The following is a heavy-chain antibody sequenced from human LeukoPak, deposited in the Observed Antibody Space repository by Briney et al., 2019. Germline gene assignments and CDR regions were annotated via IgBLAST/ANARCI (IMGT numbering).Heavy chain of an antibody. Sequence: ASVKVSCKASGYTFTSYDINWVRQATGQGLEWMGWMNPNSGNTGYAQKFQGRATMTRNTSISTAYMELSSLRSEDTAVYYCARSSYGDYHYYGMDVWGQGTTVTVSS. CDR1: GYTFTSYD. D-gene: IGHD4-17*01. J-gene: IGHJ6*02. CDR2: MNPNSGNT. CDR3: ARSSYGDYHYYGMDV. V-gene: IGHV1-8*01.